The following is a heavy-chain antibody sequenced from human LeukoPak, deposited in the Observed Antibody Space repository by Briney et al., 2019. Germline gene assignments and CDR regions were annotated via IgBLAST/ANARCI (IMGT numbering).Heavy chain of an antibody. CDR2: INHCGST. Sequence: SETLSLTCAVYGGSFSGYYWSWIRQPPGKGLEWIGEINHCGSTNYNPSLKSRVTISVDTSKNQFSLKLSSVTAADTAVYYCARTDIITGTTGFDYWGQGTLVTVSS. D-gene: IGHD1-7*01. CDR1: GGSFSGYY. CDR3: ARTDIITGTTGFDY. V-gene: IGHV4-34*01. J-gene: IGHJ4*02.